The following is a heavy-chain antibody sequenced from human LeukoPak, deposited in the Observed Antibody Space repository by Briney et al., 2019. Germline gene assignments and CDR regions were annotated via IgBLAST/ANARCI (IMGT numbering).Heavy chain of an antibody. V-gene: IGHV4-4*09. CDR1: GGSISSDY. CDR3: ARLAPPATSNWFDP. CDR2: IYTGGST. D-gene: IGHD2-15*01. J-gene: IGHJ5*02. Sequence: SETLSLTCTVSGGSISSDYWSWIRQPPGKGLEWIGYIYTGGSTDYNPSLKSRVTISVDTSKNQFSLKLRSVTAADTAVYYCARLAPPATSNWFDPWGQGTLVTVSS.